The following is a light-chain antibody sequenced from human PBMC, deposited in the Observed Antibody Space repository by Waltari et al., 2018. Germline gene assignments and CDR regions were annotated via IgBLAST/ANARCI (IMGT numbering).Light chain of an antibody. CDR2: KAN. J-gene: IGLJ3*02. V-gene: IGLV8-61*01. CDR3: LLYMGSGIWV. Sequence: QTVVTQEPSLSVSPGGAVTLYCALRSGALSRSFYASWYQQSPGQTPRTLVYKANIRSSGVPDRFSGSVLGNKAVLIITGAQAEDESNYYCLLYMGSGIWVFGGGTKLTVL. CDR1: SGALSRSFY.